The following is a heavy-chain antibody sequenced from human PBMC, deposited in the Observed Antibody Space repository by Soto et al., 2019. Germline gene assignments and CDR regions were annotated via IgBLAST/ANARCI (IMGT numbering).Heavy chain of an antibody. CDR1: GYTFTSYG. J-gene: IGHJ6*02. D-gene: IGHD3-3*01. CDR2: ISAYNGNT. Sequence: ASVKFSCKASGYTFTSYGISWVRHAPGQGLEWMGWISAYNGNTNYAQKLQGRVTMTKDTSTSTAYMELRSLRSDDTAVYYCARDSPGAIFGVVTHHYYYYGMDVWGQGTTVTVYS. V-gene: IGHV1-18*04. CDR3: ARDSPGAIFGVVTHHYYYYGMDV.